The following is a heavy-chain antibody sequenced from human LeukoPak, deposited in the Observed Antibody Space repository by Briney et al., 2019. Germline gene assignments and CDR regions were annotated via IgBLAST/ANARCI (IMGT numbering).Heavy chain of an antibody. D-gene: IGHD1-26*01. V-gene: IGHV3-30*04. J-gene: IGHJ4*02. CDR3: ARARGRWHLLPLDF. Sequence: GGSLRLSCAASGFSFSNFAIHWVRQAPGKGLEWLAVISHDGATKHYADSVKGRFTISRDNSNNSLSLQKNSLSAEDTAVYYCARARGRWHLLPLDFWGQGTLVTVSS. CDR2: ISHDGATK. CDR1: GFSFSNFA.